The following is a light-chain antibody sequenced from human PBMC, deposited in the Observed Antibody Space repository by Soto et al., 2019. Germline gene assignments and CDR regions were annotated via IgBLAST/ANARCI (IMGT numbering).Light chain of an antibody. J-gene: IGKJ2*01. V-gene: IGKV1-39*01. Sequence: DIQMTQSPSSLPASVGDRISITCGASQSIGTYLSWYQQKPGKAPKLLIYGASNLQSGVPSRFSGSGSETGFTLTISSLQPEDFATYYCQQSYSAPRTFGQGTKVDIK. CDR1: QSIGTY. CDR3: QQSYSAPRT. CDR2: GAS.